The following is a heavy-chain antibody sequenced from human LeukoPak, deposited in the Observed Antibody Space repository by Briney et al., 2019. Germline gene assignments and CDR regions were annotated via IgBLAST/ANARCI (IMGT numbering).Heavy chain of an antibody. CDR2: ISGSGGST. CDR3: ARCYDSSGYYLVFGY. D-gene: IGHD3-22*01. V-gene: IGHV3-23*01. J-gene: IGHJ4*02. CDR1: GFTFSSYA. Sequence: RSGGSLRLSCAASGFTFSSYAMSWVRQAPGKGLEWVSAISGSGGSTYYADSVKGRFTISRDNSKNTLYLQMNSLRAEDTAVYYCARCYDSSGYYLVFGYWGQGTLVTVSS.